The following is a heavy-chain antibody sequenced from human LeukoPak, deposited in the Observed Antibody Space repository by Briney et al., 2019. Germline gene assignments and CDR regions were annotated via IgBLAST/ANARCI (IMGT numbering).Heavy chain of an antibody. CDR1: GFTVSSNY. CDR2: ISSSSSTI. J-gene: IGHJ4*02. D-gene: IGHD1-26*01. Sequence: PGGSLRLSCAASGFTVSSNYMSWVRQAPGKGLEWVSYISSSSSTIYYADSVKGRFTISRDNAKNSLYLQMNSLRDEDTAVYYCARAYSGSYFYWGQGTLVTVSS. CDR3: ARAYSGSYFY. V-gene: IGHV3-48*02.